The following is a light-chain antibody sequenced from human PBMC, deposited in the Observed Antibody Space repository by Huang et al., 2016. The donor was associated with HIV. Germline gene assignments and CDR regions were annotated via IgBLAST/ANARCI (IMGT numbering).Light chain of an antibody. V-gene: IGKV3-15*01. Sequence: EIVMTQSPDTLYVSPGGIATLSCRSSQSVRDKLAWYQQKPGKAPRLLLHATSTRATGVPARFSGSGSGTEFTLTISSLQSEDCGVYYCQQYESWPPLTFGGGTKVEIK. CDR2: ATS. CDR1: QSVRDK. CDR3: QQYESWPPLT. J-gene: IGKJ4*01.